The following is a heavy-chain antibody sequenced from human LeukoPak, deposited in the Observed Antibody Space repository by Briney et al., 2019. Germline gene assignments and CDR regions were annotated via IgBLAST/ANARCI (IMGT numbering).Heavy chain of an antibody. V-gene: IGHV3-23*01. D-gene: IGHD2-15*01. J-gene: IGHJ4*02. CDR2: ISGSGGST. CDR1: GFTFSSYA. Sequence: GGSLRLSCAASGFTFSSYAMSWVRQAPGKGLEWVSAISGSGGSTYYADSVKGRFTISRGNSKNTLYLQMNSLRAEDTAVYYCARSQPVVVVAATPLDDYWGQGTLVTVSS. CDR3: ARSQPVVVVAATPLDDY.